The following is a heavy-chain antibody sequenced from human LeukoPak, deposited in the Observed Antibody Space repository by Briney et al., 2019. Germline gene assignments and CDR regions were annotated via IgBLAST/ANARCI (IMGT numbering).Heavy chain of an antibody. CDR2: INHSGST. Sequence: SETLSLTCAVYGGSFSGYYWTWIRQPPGKGLEWIGEINHSGSTNYNPSLKSRVTISVDTSKNQFSLKLSSVTAADTAVYYCARGKGSGWTFDYWGQGTLVTVS. CDR3: ARGKGSGWTFDY. J-gene: IGHJ4*02. D-gene: IGHD6-19*01. CDR1: GGSFSGYY. V-gene: IGHV4-34*01.